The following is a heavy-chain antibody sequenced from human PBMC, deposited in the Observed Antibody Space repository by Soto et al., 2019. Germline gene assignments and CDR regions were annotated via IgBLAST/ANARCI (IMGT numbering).Heavy chain of an antibody. V-gene: IGHV3-21*01. CDR3: ARKGVSNLDY. J-gene: IGHJ4*02. CDR1: GFTFTTYT. CDR2: ISSRSGSSK. Sequence: LRLSCAASGFTFTTYTMTWVRQAPGKGLEWVSVISSRSGSSKYYADSVKGRFTISRDNAKNSLYLQMNSLSADDTAMYYCARKGVSNLDYWGQGTLVTVSS. D-gene: IGHD2-8*01.